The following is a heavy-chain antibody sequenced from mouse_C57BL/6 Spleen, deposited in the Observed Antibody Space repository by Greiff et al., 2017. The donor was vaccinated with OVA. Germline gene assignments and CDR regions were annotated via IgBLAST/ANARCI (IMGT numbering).Heavy chain of an antibody. CDR3: ASYYGSSPSGYAMDY. CDR2: VYPYNGGT. D-gene: IGHD1-1*01. CDR1: GFTFTDYY. J-gene: IGHJ4*01. V-gene: IGHV1-36*01. Sequence: EVQLQQSGPVLVKPGPSVKISCKASGFTFTDYYMHWVKQSHGKSLEWIGLVYPYNGGTSYNQKFKGKATLTVDTSSSTAYMELNSLTSEDSAVYYGASYYGSSPSGYAMDYWGQGTSVTVSS.